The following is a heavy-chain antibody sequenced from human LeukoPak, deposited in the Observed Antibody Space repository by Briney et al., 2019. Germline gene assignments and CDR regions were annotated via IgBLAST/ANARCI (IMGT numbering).Heavy chain of an antibody. J-gene: IGHJ4*02. V-gene: IGHV3-74*01. CDR1: GFTLSSYW. D-gene: IGHD5-12*01. CDR2: INSDGSST. Sequence: GGSLRLSCAASGFTLSSYWMHWVRQAPGKGLVWVSRINSDGSSTSYADSVKGRFTISRDNAKNSLFLQMNSLRAGDTAVYYCARDSDIVATSFDYWGQGTLVTVSS. CDR3: ARDSDIVATSFDY.